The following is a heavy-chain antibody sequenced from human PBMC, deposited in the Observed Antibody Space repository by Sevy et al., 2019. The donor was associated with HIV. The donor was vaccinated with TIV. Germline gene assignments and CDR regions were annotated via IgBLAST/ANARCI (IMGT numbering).Heavy chain of an antibody. CDR2: LYPGSSDV. CDR1: GYNFPGFW. D-gene: IGHD3-22*01. Sequence: GESLKISCKAYGYNFPGFWIGWGRQMSGKGLEWMGSLYPGSSDVRSFQGQVTLSVDKSINTAYMQWGSLKASDTAVYYCVRGGYLPIDAFDIWGQRTLVTVSS. V-gene: IGHV5-51*01. J-gene: IGHJ3*02. CDR3: VRGGYLPIDAFDI.